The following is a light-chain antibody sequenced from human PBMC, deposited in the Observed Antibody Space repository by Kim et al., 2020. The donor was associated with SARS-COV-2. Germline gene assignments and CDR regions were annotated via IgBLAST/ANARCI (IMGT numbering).Light chain of an antibody. Sequence: EIVVTQSPGTLSLSPGERATLSCRASQSVTSSYLAWYQQKPGQAPRLLIYGASSRATGIPDRFSGSGSGTDFTLTISRLEPEDFAVYYCQQYGSSPYTFGQGTKREIK. V-gene: IGKV3-20*01. CDR1: QSVTSSY. J-gene: IGKJ2*01. CDR3: QQYGSSPYT. CDR2: GAS.